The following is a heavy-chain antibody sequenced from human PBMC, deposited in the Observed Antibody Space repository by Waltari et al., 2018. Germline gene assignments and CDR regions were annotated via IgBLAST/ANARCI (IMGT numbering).Heavy chain of an antibody. Sequence: QVPQVHSGSELKKPGASVKVSRKASGYTFTRYAMNWVRQAPGQGLAWMGWVNTNPGNPTDAQGFTGRFVFSLDTSVSTAYLQISSLKAEDTAVYYCARAGRTTIPDYWGQGTLVTVSS. J-gene: IGHJ4*02. D-gene: IGHD4-4*01. CDR3: ARAGRTTIPDY. V-gene: IGHV7-4-1*02. CDR2: VNTNPGNP. CDR1: GYTFTRYA.